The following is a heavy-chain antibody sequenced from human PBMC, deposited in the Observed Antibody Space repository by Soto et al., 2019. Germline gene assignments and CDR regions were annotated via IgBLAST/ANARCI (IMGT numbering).Heavy chain of an antibody. J-gene: IGHJ4*02. CDR1: GGSVSSSSYY. CDR3: ARGVKYPETDY. CDR2: VYYSGST. V-gene: IGHV4-61*01. D-gene: IGHD6-6*01. Sequence: SETLSLTCTVSGGSVSSSSYYWGWVRQPPGKGLEWIGNVYYSGSTNYNPSLKSRVTISVDTSKNQFSLKLSSVTAADTAVYYCARGVKYPETDYWGQGTLVTVSS.